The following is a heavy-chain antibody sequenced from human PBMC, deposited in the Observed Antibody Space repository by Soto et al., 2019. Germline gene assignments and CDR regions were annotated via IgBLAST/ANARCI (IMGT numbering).Heavy chain of an antibody. CDR2: IYSAGNI. D-gene: IGHD5-12*01. CDR3: ARGRDGYNFLYEPT. CDR1: VFTISRNY. J-gene: IGHJ4*02. V-gene: IGHV3-53*01. Sequence: GGSLRLSCAASVFTISRNYMSWVRQAAGKGLEWVSVIYSAGNIYYADSVKGRFSISRDNSKNTVYLQMNSLRVEDTAVYYCARGRDGYNFLYEPTWGQGTLVTVSS.